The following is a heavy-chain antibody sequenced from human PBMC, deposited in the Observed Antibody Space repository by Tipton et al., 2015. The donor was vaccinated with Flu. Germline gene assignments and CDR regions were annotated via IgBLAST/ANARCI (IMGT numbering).Heavy chain of an antibody. Sequence: QLVQSGAEVKKPGESLKISCKGSGYSFTKYWIAWVRQMPGKGLEWMGIIYAGDSVTRYSPPFQGQVTISADKTISTAYLQWSSLKASDTAIYYCARKVDWHDAFDIWGQGTVVTVSS. CDR3: ARKVDWHDAFDI. D-gene: IGHD3-9*01. V-gene: IGHV5-51*01. CDR2: IYAGDSVT. J-gene: IGHJ3*02. CDR1: GYSFTKYW.